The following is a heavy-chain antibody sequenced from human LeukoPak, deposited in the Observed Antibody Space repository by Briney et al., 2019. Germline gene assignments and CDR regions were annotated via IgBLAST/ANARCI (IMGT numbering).Heavy chain of an antibody. Sequence: PGGSLRLSWAASGFTFSSYEIHWVRQAPGKGLEWVSKIGGIGSIMYADSVKGRFTISTDSAKSSVYLQMNSLRDEDTDVYYCARRLPYYGMDVWGQGTTVTVSS. V-gene: IGHV3-48*03. CDR3: ARRLPYYGMDV. J-gene: IGHJ6*02. CDR1: GFTFSSYE. CDR2: IGGIGSI.